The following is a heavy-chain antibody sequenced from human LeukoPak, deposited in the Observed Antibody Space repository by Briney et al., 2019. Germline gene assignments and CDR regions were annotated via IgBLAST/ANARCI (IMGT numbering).Heavy chain of an antibody. J-gene: IGHJ4*02. V-gene: IGHV3-21*01. CDR2: ISSSSSYI. CDR3: ARVSGWLPFDY. D-gene: IGHD5-12*01. Sequence: PGGSLRLSCAASGFTFSSYSMNWVRQAPGQGLEWVSSISSSSSYIYYADSVKGRFTISRDNAKNSLYLQMNSLGAEDTAVYYCARVSGWLPFDYWGQGTLVTVSS. CDR1: GFTFSSYS.